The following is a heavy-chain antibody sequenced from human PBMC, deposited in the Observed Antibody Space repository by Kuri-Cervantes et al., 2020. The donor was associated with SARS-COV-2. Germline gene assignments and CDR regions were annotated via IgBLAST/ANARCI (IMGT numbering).Heavy chain of an antibody. CDR2: IYSGGST. J-gene: IGHJ6*02. V-gene: IGHV3-53*01. D-gene: IGHD2-15*01. Sequence: GGSLRLSCAASGFTVSSNYMSWVRQAPGKGLEWVSVIYSGGSTYYADPVKGRFTISRDNSKNTLYLQMNSLRAEDTAVYYCARDERWRYCSGGSCYGDYYYGMDVWGQGTTVTVSS. CDR3: ARDERWRYCSGGSCYGDYYYGMDV. CDR1: GFTVSSNY.